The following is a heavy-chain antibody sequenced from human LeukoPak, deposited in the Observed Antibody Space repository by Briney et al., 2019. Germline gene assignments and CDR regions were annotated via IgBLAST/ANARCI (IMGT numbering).Heavy chain of an antibody. V-gene: IGHV3-30*18. CDR1: GFTFSSYG. CDR2: ISYDGSNK. CDR3: AKGEGWFGELQNYGMDV. D-gene: IGHD3-10*01. J-gene: IGHJ6*02. Sequence: GRSLRLSCAASGFTFSSYGMHWVRQAPGRGLEWVAVISYDGSNKYYADSVKGRFTISRDNSKNTLYLQTNSLRAEDTAVYYCAKGEGWFGELQNYGMDVWGQGTTVTVSS.